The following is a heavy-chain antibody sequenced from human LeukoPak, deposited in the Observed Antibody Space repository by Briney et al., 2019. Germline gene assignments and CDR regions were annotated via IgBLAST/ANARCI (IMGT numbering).Heavy chain of an antibody. V-gene: IGHV4-39*01. D-gene: IGHD3-3*01. J-gene: IGHJ4*02. CDR1: GGSISSSGYS. CDR3: ARLRFDFWSGYTHPYFDY. CDR2: IYYSGTT. Sequence: PSETLSLTXTVSGGSISSSGYSWGWIRQPPGKGLEWIGSIYYSGTTYYNPSLKSRVTISVDTSKIQFSLKLSSVAATDTAVYFCARLRFDFWSGYTHPYFDYWGQGTLVTVSS.